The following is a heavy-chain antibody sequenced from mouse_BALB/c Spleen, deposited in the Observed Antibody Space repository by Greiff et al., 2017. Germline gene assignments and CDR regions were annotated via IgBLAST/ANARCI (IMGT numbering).Heavy chain of an antibody. J-gene: IGHJ4*01. CDR1: GFTFSDYY. D-gene: IGHD2-1*01. Sequence: EVHLVESGGGLVKPGGSLKLSCAASGFTFSDYYMYWVRQTPEKRLEWVATISDGGSYTYYPDSVKGRFTISRDNAKNNLYLQMSSLKSEDTAMYYCARDHYGNYVYAMDYWGQGTSVTVSS. CDR3: ARDHYGNYVYAMDY. CDR2: ISDGGSYT. V-gene: IGHV5-4*02.